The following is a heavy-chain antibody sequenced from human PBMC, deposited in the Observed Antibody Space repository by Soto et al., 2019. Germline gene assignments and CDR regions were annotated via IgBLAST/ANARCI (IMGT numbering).Heavy chain of an antibody. V-gene: IGHV3-30*18. Sequence: QVQLVESGGGVVQPGRSLRLSCAASGFTFSSYGMHWVRQAPGKGLEWVAVISYDGSNKYYADSVKGRFTISRDNSKNTLYLQMNSLRAEDTAVYYCAKDSIYCSSTSCYEPRAEYFQHWGQGTLVTVSS. J-gene: IGHJ1*01. CDR2: ISYDGSNK. CDR3: AKDSIYCSSTSCYEPRAEYFQH. CDR1: GFTFSSYG. D-gene: IGHD2-2*01.